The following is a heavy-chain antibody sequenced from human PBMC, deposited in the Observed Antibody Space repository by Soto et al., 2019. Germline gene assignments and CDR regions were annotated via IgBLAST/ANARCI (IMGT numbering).Heavy chain of an antibody. J-gene: IGHJ4*02. CDR1: GYNFAGYW. V-gene: IGHV5-51*01. D-gene: IGHD3-3*01. CDR2: IYPSDSDT. CDR3: ARGGVSTRTFDY. Sequence: GESLKISCKGSGYNFAGYWIAWVRQMPGKGLELMGIIYPSDSDTRYRPSFQGQVTISADKSISAAYLQSSSLRASDTAMYYCARGGVSTRTFDYWGQLTPVTGS.